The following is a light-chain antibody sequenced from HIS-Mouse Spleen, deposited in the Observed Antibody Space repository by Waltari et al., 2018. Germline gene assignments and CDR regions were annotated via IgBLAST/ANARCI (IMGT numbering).Light chain of an antibody. Sequence: SYELTQPPSVSVSPGQTARITCSGDALTKQYAYWYQQKPGQAPVLVIYKDSGRPSGIPGRFAGSSSGTTVTLTISGVQAEDEADYYCQSADSSGTSWVFGGGTKLTVL. V-gene: IGLV3-25*03. J-gene: IGLJ3*02. CDR1: ALTKQY. CDR2: KDS. CDR3: QSADSSGTSWV.